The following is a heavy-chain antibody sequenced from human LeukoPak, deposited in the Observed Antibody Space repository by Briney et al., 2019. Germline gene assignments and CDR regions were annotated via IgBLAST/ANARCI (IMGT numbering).Heavy chain of an antibody. Sequence: PGGSLRLSCAASGFTFTSNWMHWVRQAPGKGLVWVSHISTDARTITYADFVKGRFTISRDNAKNTVYLQMNSLRAEDTALYYCVRGQATARGLDYWGQGTLVTVSS. J-gene: IGHJ4*02. D-gene: IGHD6-13*01. CDR2: ISTDARTI. V-gene: IGHV3-74*01. CDR1: GFTFTSNW. CDR3: VRGQATARGLDY.